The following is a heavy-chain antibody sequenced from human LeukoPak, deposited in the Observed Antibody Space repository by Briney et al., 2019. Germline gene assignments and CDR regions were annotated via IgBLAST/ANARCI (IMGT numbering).Heavy chain of an antibody. CDR3: ARDPGSYFDY. V-gene: IGHV4-39*07. J-gene: IGHJ4*02. D-gene: IGHD1-14*01. CDR2: IYYSGST. CDR1: GGSISSSSYY. Sequence: SETLSLTCTVSGGSISSSSYYWGWIRQPPGKGLEWIGSIYYSGSTNYNPSLKSRVTISVDTSKNQFSLKLSSVTAADTAVYYCARDPGSYFDYWGQGTLVTVSS.